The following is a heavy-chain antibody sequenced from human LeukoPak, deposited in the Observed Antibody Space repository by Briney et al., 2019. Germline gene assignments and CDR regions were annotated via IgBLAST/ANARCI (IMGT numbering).Heavy chain of an antibody. Sequence: GASVKVSCKASGYTFTGYYMHWVRQAPGQGLEWMGWINPNSGGTNYAQKFQGRVTMTRDTSISTAYMELSRLRSDDTAVYYCAREEVGATVAFDYWGQGTLVTVSS. J-gene: IGHJ4*02. CDR3: AREEVGATVAFDY. D-gene: IGHD1-26*01. CDR1: GYTFTGYY. V-gene: IGHV1-2*02. CDR2: INPNSGGT.